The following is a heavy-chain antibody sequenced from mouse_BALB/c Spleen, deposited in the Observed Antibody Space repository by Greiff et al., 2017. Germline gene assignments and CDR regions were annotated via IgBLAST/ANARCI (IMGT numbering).Heavy chain of an antibody. D-gene: IGHD2-10*02. CDR1: GFTFSSYA. CDR2: ISSGGSYT. Sequence: EVKLVESGGGLVKPGGSLKLSCAASGFTFSSYAMSWVRQTPEKRLEWVATISSGGSYTYYPDSVKGRFTISRDNAKNTLYLQMSSLRSEDTAMYYCAVRGYGNYYAMDYWGQGTSVTVSS. J-gene: IGHJ4*01. V-gene: IGHV5-9-3*01. CDR3: AVRGYGNYYAMDY.